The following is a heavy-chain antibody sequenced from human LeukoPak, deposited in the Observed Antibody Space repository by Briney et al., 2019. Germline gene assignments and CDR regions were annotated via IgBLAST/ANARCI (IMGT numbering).Heavy chain of an antibody. Sequence: ASVKVSCKASGYTFTSYDINWVRQATGQGLEWMGWMNPNSGNTGYAQKFQGRVTMTRNTSISTAYMELSSLRSEDTAVYYRARDKPMYSSGWYLPLFDYWGQGTLVTVSS. V-gene: IGHV1-8*01. D-gene: IGHD6-19*01. CDR3: ARDKPMYSSGWYLPLFDY. J-gene: IGHJ4*02. CDR1: GYTFTSYD. CDR2: MNPNSGNT.